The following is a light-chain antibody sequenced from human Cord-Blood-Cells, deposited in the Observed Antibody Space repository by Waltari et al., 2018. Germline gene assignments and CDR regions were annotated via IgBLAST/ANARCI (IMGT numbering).Light chain of an antibody. V-gene: IGKV3-15*01. J-gene: IGKJ1*01. CDR3: QQYNNWPPWT. Sequence: EIVMTQSPATLSVSPGERATLSCRASQSVSSNLACYQQKPGQAPRLLIYGAYTRATGIPARFSGSGSGTEFTLTISSLQSEDLAVYYCQQYNNWPPWTFGQGTKVEIK. CDR2: GAY. CDR1: QSVSSN.